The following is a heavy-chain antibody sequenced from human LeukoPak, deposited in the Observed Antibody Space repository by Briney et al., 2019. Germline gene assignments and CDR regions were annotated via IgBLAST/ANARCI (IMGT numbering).Heavy chain of an antibody. CDR2: INHSGST. CDR3: ARGLVVVAARYNWFDP. CDR1: GGSFSGYY. Sequence: SSETLSLTCAVYGGSFSGYYWSWIRQPPGKGLEWIGEINHSGSTNYNPSLKSRVTISVDTSKNQFSLKLSSVTAADTAVYYCARGLVVVAARYNWFDPWGQGTLVTVSS. J-gene: IGHJ5*02. V-gene: IGHV4-34*01. D-gene: IGHD2-15*01.